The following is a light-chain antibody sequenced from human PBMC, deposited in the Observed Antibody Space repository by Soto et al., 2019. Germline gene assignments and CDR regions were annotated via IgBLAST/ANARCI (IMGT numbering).Light chain of an antibody. V-gene: IGLV2-23*01. CDR1: SSDVGLYNL. CDR3: CSYAGSSTDVV. J-gene: IGLJ2*01. Sequence: QSALTQPASGSGSPGQSITISCTGTSSDVGLYNLVSWYQQHPSKAPKLMIYEAIKRPSGVSNRFSGSKSVNTASLTIAGLQAEDEADYYCCSYAGSSTDVVVGGGTTLPVL. CDR2: EAI.